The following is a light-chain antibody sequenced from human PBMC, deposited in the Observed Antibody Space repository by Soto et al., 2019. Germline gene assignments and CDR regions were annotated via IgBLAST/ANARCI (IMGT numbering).Light chain of an antibody. V-gene: IGKV1-39*01. CDR2: SAS. Sequence: DIQMTQSPSSLSASVGDRVTITCRASQSISSYLNWYQQKPGNAPKILIYSASKFQSRVPRKFSGSGSGTDFTLTISSLQPEDCATDFCQQSHRTPYTVGQGTKLEIK. J-gene: IGKJ2*01. CDR1: QSISSY. CDR3: QQSHRTPYT.